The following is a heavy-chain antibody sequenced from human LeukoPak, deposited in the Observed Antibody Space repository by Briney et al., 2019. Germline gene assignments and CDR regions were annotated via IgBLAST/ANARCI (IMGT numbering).Heavy chain of an antibody. CDR2: ISGSGGST. CDR1: GFTFSSYA. Sequence: GGSLRLSCAASGFTFSSYAMSWVRQAPGKGLEWVSGISGSGGSTFYADSVKGRFTISRDKSKNTLYLQMNSLRAEDTAVYYCAKTKITLIVVANPNSVALDIWGQGTMVTVSS. J-gene: IGHJ3*02. CDR3: AKTKITLIVVANPNSVALDI. V-gene: IGHV3-23*01. D-gene: IGHD3-22*01.